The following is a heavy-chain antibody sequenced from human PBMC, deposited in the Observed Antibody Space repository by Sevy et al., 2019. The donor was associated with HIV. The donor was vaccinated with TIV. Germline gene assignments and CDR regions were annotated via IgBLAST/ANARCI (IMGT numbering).Heavy chain of an antibody. J-gene: IGHJ4*02. V-gene: IGHV3-30*03. CDR2: ISFDGSDK. Sequence: GGSLRLSCAASGFSFSTHAMHWVRQAPGKGLEWVAVISFDGSDKYYSDSVKGRFTISRDDSKNTLLLQMSSLRAEDTAVYYCARDAGSRTIWYPDYWGQGTLVTASS. D-gene: IGHD6-13*01. CDR3: ARDAGSRTIWYPDY. CDR1: GFSFSTHA.